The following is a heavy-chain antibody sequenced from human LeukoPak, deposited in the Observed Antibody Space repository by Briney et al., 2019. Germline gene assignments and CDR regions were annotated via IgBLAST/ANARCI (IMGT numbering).Heavy chain of an antibody. D-gene: IGHD3-22*01. V-gene: IGHV3-48*01. CDR1: GFTLRSYS. CDR3: ARESPMAYYYNSSGPFDAFDI. J-gene: IGHJ3*02. Sequence: GGSLRLSCAAIGFTLRSYSMNWVRQAPGKGLDWVSYISSSSSTIYYADSVKGRFTISRDNAKNSLYLQMNSLRAEATAVYYCARESPMAYYYNSSGPFDAFDIWGQGTMVTVSS. CDR2: ISSSSSTI.